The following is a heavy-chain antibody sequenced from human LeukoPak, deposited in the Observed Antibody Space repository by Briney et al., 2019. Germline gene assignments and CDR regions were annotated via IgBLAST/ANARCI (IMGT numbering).Heavy chain of an antibody. Sequence: SQTLSLTCTVSGGSISSGGYYWSWIRQHPGKGLEWIGYIYYSGSTYYNPSLKSRVTISVDTSKNQFSLKLSSVTAADTAVYYCARGRPPTVTYWGQGTLVTVSS. CDR1: GGSISSGGYY. CDR3: ARGRPPTVTY. CDR2: IYYSGST. V-gene: IGHV4-31*03. J-gene: IGHJ1*01. D-gene: IGHD4-17*01.